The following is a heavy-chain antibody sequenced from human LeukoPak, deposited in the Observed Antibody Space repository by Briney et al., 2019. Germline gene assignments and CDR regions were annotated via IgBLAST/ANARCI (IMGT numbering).Heavy chain of an antibody. CDR3: ARVTFTVTTDAWNYYMDV. D-gene: IGHD4-17*01. CDR1: GGSFSGYY. CDR2: INHSGST. Sequence: SETLSLTCAVYGGSFSGYYWSWIRQPPGKGLEWIGEINHSGSTNYNPSLKSRVTISVDTSKNQFSLKLSSVTAADTAVYYCARVTFTVTTDAWNYYMDVWGKGTTVTISS. J-gene: IGHJ6*03. V-gene: IGHV4-34*01.